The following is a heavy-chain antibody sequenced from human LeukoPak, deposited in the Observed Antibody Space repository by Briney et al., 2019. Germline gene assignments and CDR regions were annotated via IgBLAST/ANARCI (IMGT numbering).Heavy chain of an antibody. V-gene: IGHV1-2*02. J-gene: IGHJ6*03. CDR1: GYTFTGYY. CDR3: VRGQQLAEIYYYYYYMDV. CDR2: INPNSGGT. Sequence: ASVKVSCKASGYTFTGYYMHWVRQAPGQGLEWMGWINPNSGGTNYAQKFQGRVTMTRDTSISTAYMELSRLRSDDTAVYYCVRGQQLAEIYYYYYYMDVWGKGTTVTVSS. D-gene: IGHD6-13*01.